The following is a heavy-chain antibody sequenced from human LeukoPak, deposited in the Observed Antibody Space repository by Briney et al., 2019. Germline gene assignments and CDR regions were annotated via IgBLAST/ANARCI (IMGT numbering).Heavy chain of an antibody. D-gene: IGHD3-9*01. Sequence: GGSLRLSCAASGFTFSSYAMSWVRQAPGKGLEWVSAISGSGGSTYYADSVKGRFTISRDNSKNTLYLQMNSLRAEDTAVYYCAKDLRELGHTTHLRYFDWFISRGFDYWGQGTLVTVSS. J-gene: IGHJ4*02. CDR3: AKDLRELGHTTHLRYFDWFISRGFDY. V-gene: IGHV3-23*01. CDR1: GFTFSSYA. CDR2: ISGSGGST.